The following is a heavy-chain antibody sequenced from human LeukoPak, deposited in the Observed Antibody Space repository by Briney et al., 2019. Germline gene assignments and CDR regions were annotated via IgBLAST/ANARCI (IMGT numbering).Heavy chain of an antibody. CDR3: ATAKSSSYRHYFAY. CDR2: INHSGST. J-gene: IGHJ4*02. V-gene: IGHV4-34*01. D-gene: IGHD2-15*01. CDR1: GGSFSGYY. Sequence: SETLSLTCAVYGGSFSGYYWSWIRQPPGKGLEWIGEINHSGSTNYNPSLKSRVTISVDTSKNQFSLKLSSVTAADTAVYYCATAKSSSYRHYFAYWGQGTLVTASS.